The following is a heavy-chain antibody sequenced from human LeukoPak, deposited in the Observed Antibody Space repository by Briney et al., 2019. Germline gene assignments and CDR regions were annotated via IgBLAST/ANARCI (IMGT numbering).Heavy chain of an antibody. J-gene: IGHJ4*02. D-gene: IGHD6-13*01. V-gene: IGHV1-2*02. Sequence: GASVKVSCKASGYTFTGYYMHWVRQAPGQGLEWMGWINPNSGGTNYAQKFQGRVTMTRDMSISTAYMELSRLRSDDTAVYYCARGDSSSWYDWYSFDYWGQGTLVTVSS. CDR3: ARGDSSSWYDWYSFDY. CDR2: INPNSGGT. CDR1: GYTFTGYY.